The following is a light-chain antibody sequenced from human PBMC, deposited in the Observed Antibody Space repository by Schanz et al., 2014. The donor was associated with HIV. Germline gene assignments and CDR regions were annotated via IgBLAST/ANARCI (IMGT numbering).Light chain of an antibody. CDR3: QVWDTSSDHYV. J-gene: IGLJ1*01. CDR2: YDS. Sequence: SYELTQPPSVSVAPGKTARITCGGDNIEGYSVHWYQQRPGQAPVLVIYYDSDRPSGIPERFSGSNSGNTATLTISRVEAGDEADYYCQVWDTSSDHYVFGTGTKLTVL. V-gene: IGLV3-21*04. CDR1: NIEGYS.